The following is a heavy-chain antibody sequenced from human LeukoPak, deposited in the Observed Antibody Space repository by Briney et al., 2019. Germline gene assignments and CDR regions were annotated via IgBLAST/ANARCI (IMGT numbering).Heavy chain of an antibody. CDR3: ARRRYYDGSGYLE. D-gene: IGHD3-22*01. J-gene: IGHJ1*01. CDR2: IYHSGRT. Sequence: SETLSLTCSVSGNSVSRSDSYWDWIRQPPGKGLEWIGTIYHSGRTYYSPSLKSRVTMSVDPSNNQFSLNLRSVTAADTAVYYCARRRYYDGSGYLEWGQGTLLSVSS. CDR1: GNSVSRSDSY. V-gene: IGHV4-39*01.